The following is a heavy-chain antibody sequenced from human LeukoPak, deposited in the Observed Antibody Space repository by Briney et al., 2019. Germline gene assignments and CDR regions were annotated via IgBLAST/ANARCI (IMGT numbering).Heavy chain of an antibody. CDR2: IYPGDSDT. V-gene: IGHV5-51*01. D-gene: IGHD6-13*01. Sequence: GESLKISCKGSGYSFTSYWIGWVRQMPGKGLEWMGIIYPGDSDTRYSPSFQGQVTISADKSISTAYLQWSSLKASDTAMYYCARRPYSSSWYRLAHLSGYDAFDIWGQGTMVTVSS. J-gene: IGHJ3*02. CDR3: ARRPYSSSWYRLAHLSGYDAFDI. CDR1: GYSFTSYW.